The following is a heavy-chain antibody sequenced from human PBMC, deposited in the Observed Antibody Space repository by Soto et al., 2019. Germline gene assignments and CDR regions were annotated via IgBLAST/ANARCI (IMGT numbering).Heavy chain of an antibody. CDR3: ARDRGYDLPDFPYYYYYGMDV. CDR2: IYHSGST. V-gene: IGHV4-4*02. J-gene: IGHJ6*02. CDR1: GGSISSSNW. Sequence: SETLSLTCAVSGGSISSSNWWSWVRQPPGKGLEWIGEIYHSGSTNYNPSLKSRVTISVDKSKNQFSLKLSSVTAADTAVYYCARDRGYDLPDFPYYYYYGMDVWGQGTTVTVSS. D-gene: IGHD5-12*01.